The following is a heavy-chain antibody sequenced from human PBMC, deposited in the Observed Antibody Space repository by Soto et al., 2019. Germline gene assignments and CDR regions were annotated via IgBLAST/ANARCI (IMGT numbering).Heavy chain of an antibody. CDR2: ISGSGAGA. D-gene: IGHD3-3*01. Sequence: EVQLLESGGGLVQPGGSLRLSCAASGFSFSSYAMSWLRQAPGKGLEWVSAISGSGAGALYADSVKGRFTISRDNTKYPLYLQPPRLRGADTGVYYWAKVHLLATSIFLYPDYWGQGNLVSVSS. V-gene: IGHV3-23*01. J-gene: IGHJ4*02. CDR1: GFSFSSYA. CDR3: AKVHLLATSIFLYPDY.